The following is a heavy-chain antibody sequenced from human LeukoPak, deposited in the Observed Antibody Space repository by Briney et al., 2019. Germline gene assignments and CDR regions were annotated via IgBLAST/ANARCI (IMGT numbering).Heavy chain of an antibody. V-gene: IGHV4-4*02. J-gene: IGHJ4*02. D-gene: IGHD2-8*01. CDR2: IYHSGST. CDR1: GGSISSSNW. CDR3: AREGCTNGVCYSDY. Sequence: SETLSLTCAVSGGSISSSNWWSWVRQPPGKGLEWLGEIYHSGSTNYNPSLKSRVTISVDKSKNQFSLKLSSVTAADTAVYYCAREGCTNGVCYSDYWGQGTLVTVSS.